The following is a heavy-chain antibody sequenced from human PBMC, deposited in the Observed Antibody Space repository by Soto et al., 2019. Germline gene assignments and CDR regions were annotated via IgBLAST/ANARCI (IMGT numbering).Heavy chain of an antibody. CDR3: ARSRYSSSWLRPYYFDY. Sequence: SETLSLTCTVSGGSISSGDYYWSWIRQPPGKGLEWIGYIYYSGSTYYNPSLKSRVTISVDTSKNQFSLKLSSVTAADTAVYYCARSRYSSSWLRPYYFDYWGQGTLVTVSS. V-gene: IGHV4-30-4*01. D-gene: IGHD6-13*01. CDR1: GGSISSGDYY. J-gene: IGHJ4*02. CDR2: IYYSGST.